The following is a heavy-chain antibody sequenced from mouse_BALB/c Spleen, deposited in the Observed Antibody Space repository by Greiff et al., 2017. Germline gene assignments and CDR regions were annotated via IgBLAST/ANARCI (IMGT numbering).Heavy chain of an antibody. CDR1: GYSITSGYY. D-gene: IGHD1-2*01. CDR2: ISYDGSN. V-gene: IGHV3-6*02. CDR3: ARIGYDYDAMDY. J-gene: IGHJ4*01. Sequence: EVKLQESGPGLVKPSQSLSLTCSVTGYSITSGYYWNWIRQFPGNKLEWMGYISYDGSNNYNPSLKNRISITRDTSKNQFFLKLNSVTTEDTATYYCARIGYDYDAMDYWGQGTSVTVSS.